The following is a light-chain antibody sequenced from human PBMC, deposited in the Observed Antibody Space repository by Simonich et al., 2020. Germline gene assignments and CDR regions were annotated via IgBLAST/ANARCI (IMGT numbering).Light chain of an antibody. Sequence: DIQMTQSPSTLSASVGERVTITCRASQSISSWLAWYQKKPGKAPKLLIYKASSLESGVPSRFSGSGSGTEFTLTISSLQPDDFATYYCQQYNSYSQTFGQGTKVEIK. CDR1: QSISSW. CDR2: KAS. CDR3: QQYNSYSQT. J-gene: IGKJ1*01. V-gene: IGKV1-5*03.